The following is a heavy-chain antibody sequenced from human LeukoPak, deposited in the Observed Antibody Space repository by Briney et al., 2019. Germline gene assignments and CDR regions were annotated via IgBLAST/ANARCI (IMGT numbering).Heavy chain of an antibody. CDR1: GGSISSYY. CDR2: IFYSGST. J-gene: IGHJ4*02. V-gene: IGHV4-59*01. CDR3: IRGTQEFDY. Sequence: SETLSLTCTVSGGSISSYYWSWIRQPPGKGLEWIGYIFYSGSTNYNPSLKSRVTISVDTSKNQFSLKLSSVTAADTAVYYCIRGTQEFDYWGQGTLVTVSS.